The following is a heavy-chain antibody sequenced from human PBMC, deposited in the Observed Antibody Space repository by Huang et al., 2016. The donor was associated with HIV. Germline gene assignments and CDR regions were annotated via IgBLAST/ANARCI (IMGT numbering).Heavy chain of an antibody. CDR3: ASASIAARRWFDP. CDR2: IYYSGST. Sequence: QVQLQESGPGLVKPSETLSLTCTVSGGSMSSYYWSWIRQPPGKGLGGFGYIYYSGSTNHNPALKSRVTISVDTSKNQFSLRLSSVTAADTAVYYCASASIAARRWFDPWGQGSLVTVSS. V-gene: IGHV4-59*01. CDR1: GGSMSSYY. D-gene: IGHD6-6*01. J-gene: IGHJ5*02.